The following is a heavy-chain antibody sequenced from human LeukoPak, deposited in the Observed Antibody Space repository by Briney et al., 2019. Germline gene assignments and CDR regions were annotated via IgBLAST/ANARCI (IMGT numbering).Heavy chain of an antibody. Sequence: GGSLRLSCAASGFTFSSHSMSWVRQAPGKGLEWVSSISSSSTYIYYADSVKGRFTISRDNAKKSLYLQMNSLRPEDTAVYYCAKLAPLYSSSWYSDFWGRGTLLTVSS. CDR3: AKLAPLYSSSWYSDF. V-gene: IGHV3-21*01. CDR1: GFTFSSHS. J-gene: IGHJ4*02. CDR2: ISSSSTYI. D-gene: IGHD6-13*01.